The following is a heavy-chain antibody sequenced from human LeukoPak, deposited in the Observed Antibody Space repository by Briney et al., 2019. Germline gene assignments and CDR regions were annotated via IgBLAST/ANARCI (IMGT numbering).Heavy chain of an antibody. CDR3: AREYSASEH. V-gene: IGHV1-2*02. CDR1: GYTFVGYY. J-gene: IGHJ4*02. D-gene: IGHD5-12*01. Sequence: GASVKVSCKASGYTFVGYYLHWVRQAPGPGLEWMAWIDHYTGNTHYAQKFQGRITVTGNTSVSTTYMELSWLTSDDTARYYCAREYSASEHWGQGTLVTVSS. CDR2: IDHYTGNT.